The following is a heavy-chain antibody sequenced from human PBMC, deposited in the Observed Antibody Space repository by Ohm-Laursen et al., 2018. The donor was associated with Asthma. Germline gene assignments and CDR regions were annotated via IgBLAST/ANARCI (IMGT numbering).Heavy chain of an antibody. J-gene: IGHJ6*02. Sequence: SLRLSCAASGFTFSSYAMSWVRQAPGKGLEWVSAISGSGCSTYYADSVKARFTISRDNSKNTLYLQMNRLRAEDTAVCYCADAYCGGECGMDVWGQGTTVTVSS. CDR1: GFTFSSYA. CDR2: ISGSGCST. D-gene: IGHD2-21*01. CDR3: ADAYCGGECGMDV. V-gene: IGHV3-23*01.